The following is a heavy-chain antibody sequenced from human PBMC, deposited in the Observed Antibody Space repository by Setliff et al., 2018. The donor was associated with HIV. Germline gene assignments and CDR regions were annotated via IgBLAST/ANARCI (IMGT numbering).Heavy chain of an antibody. D-gene: IGHD3-22*01. Sequence: ASVKVSCKASGYTFTSYDIIWVRQAPGQGLEWMGWISAYNGNTNYAQKLQGRVTMTTDTSTSTAYMELRSLRSDDTAVYYCAREIGDYYDSSGYYPPTDYYYGMDVWGQGTTVTVSS. CDR3: AREIGDYYDSSGYYPPTDYYYGMDV. CDR1: GYTFTSYD. CDR2: ISAYNGNT. V-gene: IGHV1-18*01. J-gene: IGHJ6*02.